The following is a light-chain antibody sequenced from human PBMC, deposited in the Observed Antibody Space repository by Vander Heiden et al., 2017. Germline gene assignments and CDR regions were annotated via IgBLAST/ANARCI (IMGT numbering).Light chain of an antibody. J-gene: IGLJ2*01. Sequence: QPVLTQPPSVSGPPGQRATISCIGSSSNFGAGYDVHWYRQLPGTAPKLLIYGNNNRPSGVPDRFSGSKSGTSASLAITGLQAEDEADYYCQSYDSSLSGSRVFGGGTKLTVL. CDR3: QSYDSSLSGSRV. CDR1: SSNFGAGYD. V-gene: IGLV1-40*01. CDR2: GNN.